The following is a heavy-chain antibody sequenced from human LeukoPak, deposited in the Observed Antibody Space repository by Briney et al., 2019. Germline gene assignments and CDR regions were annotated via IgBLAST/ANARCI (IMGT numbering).Heavy chain of an antibody. D-gene: IGHD6-13*01. CDR1: GFTFDDYA. CDR3: AKGKRVIATSGRDDAFDV. J-gene: IGHJ3*01. V-gene: IGHV3-43D*03. Sequence: PGGSLRLSCAASGFTFDDYAMHWVRQAPGKGLEWVSLISWDGGSTYYADSVKGRFTISRDNSKNSLYLQMNSLRAEDTALYYCAKGKRVIATSGRDDAFDVWGQGTLVTVSS. CDR2: ISWDGGST.